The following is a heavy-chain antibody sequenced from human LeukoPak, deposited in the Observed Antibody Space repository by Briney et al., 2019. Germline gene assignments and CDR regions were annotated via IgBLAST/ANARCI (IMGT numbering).Heavy chain of an antibody. J-gene: IGHJ6*03. D-gene: IGHD6-25*01. Sequence: GGSLRLSCAVSGFTVSSNYMSWVRQAPGKGLEWVSVLYSGGNTYYADSVKGRFTISRDNAKNSLYLQMNSLRADDTAVYYCARFAAGGSYYYYMDVWGKGTTVTVSS. V-gene: IGHV3-53*01. CDR3: ARFAAGGSYYYYMDV. CDR2: LYSGGNT. CDR1: GFTVSSNY.